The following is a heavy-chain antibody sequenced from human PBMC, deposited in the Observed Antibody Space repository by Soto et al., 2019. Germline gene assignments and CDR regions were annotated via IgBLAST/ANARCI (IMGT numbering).Heavy chain of an antibody. CDR2: IYPDDSDT. CDR3: SIHPRFSSGERWFEP. CDR1: GYRFTTYW. Sequence: VQLVQSGAEVKKPGESLKISCKGSGYRFTTYWIAWVRQMPRKGLEWMGIIYPDDSDTRYSPSFQGQVSISADKSTNTAYLQWTSLKASDTAIYYCSIHPRFSSGERWFEPWGQGTLVIVSS. J-gene: IGHJ5*02. V-gene: IGHV5-51*01. D-gene: IGHD3-22*01.